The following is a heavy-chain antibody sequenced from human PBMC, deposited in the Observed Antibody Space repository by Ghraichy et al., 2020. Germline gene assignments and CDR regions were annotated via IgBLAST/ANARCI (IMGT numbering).Heavy chain of an antibody. CDR2: IWHDGSKE. V-gene: IGHV3-33*01. J-gene: IGHJ4*02. D-gene: IGHD3-3*01. CDR3: ARDIWIGEDKMLDY. CDR1: GFTFITYG. Sequence: GESLNISCATSGFTFITYGFHWVRQVPGKGLEWVAIIWHDGSKEYYADSVKGRFTIFKDNSKSMVFLQMNNLRVEDTAVYYCARDIWIGEDKMLDYWGQGTLATVSS.